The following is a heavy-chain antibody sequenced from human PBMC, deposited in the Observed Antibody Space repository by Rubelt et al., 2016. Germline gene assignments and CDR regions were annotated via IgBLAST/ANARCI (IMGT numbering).Heavy chain of an antibody. CDR1: GFSFSSHA. Sequence: QVQLVESGGGVVQPGRSLRLSCVVSGFSFSSHAMHWVRQAPGTGLEWVATISYDGSNTCYSDSVQARFTLSRENSKNTMYLQMNSLRAEETAVYNCARGYRSSWDLFDYWGQGTLVTVSS. D-gene: IGHD6-13*01. J-gene: IGHJ4*02. CDR3: ARGYRSSWDLFDY. V-gene: IGHV3-30*04. CDR2: ISYDGSNT.